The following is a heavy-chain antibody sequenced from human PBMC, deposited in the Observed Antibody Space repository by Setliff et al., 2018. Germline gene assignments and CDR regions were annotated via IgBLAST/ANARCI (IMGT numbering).Heavy chain of an antibody. CDR1: GFTFSNYE. CDR2: IDTSSSYI. CDR3: ARSESCGATNCSPFDY. J-gene: IGHJ4*02. D-gene: IGHD2-2*01. Sequence: GSLRLSCVASGFTFSNYEFNWVRQAPGKGLEWVSSIDTSSSYIYYADSVKGRFTISRDNAENSLYLQMNSLRAEDTAVYYCARSESCGATNCSPFDYWGQGTLVTAPQ. V-gene: IGHV3-21*01.